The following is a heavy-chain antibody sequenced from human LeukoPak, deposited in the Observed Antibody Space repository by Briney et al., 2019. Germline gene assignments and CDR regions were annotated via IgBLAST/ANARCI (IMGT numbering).Heavy chain of an antibody. D-gene: IGHD1-26*01. Sequence: SETLSLTCAVYGGSFSDYYWSWIRQPPGKGLEWIGEIKHSGSTNYNPSPKSQVTISVDTSKKQFSLKLSSVTAADTAVYHCARLGRSHPPSYYGMDVWGKGTTVTVSS. CDR2: IKHSGST. J-gene: IGHJ6*04. CDR1: GGSFSDYY. V-gene: IGHV4-34*01. CDR3: ARLGRSHPPSYYGMDV.